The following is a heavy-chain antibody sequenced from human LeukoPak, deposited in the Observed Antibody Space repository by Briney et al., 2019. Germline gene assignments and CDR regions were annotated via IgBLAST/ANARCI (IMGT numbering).Heavy chain of an antibody. CDR2: IKSKTDVGTT. Sequence: GGSLTLSCAASGFTFSNAWMSWVRQAPGKGLEWVGRIKSKTDVGTTDYAAPVKRRFTISRDDSKNTLYLQMNSLRTEDTAVYYCTTDDYYDSSGAYYSFWGQGTLVTVSS. CDR1: GFTFSNAW. CDR3: TTDDYYDSSGAYYSF. D-gene: IGHD3-22*01. J-gene: IGHJ4*02. V-gene: IGHV3-15*01.